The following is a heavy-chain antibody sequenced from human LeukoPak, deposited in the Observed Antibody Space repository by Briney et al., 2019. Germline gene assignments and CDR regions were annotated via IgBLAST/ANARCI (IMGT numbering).Heavy chain of an antibody. CDR2: FDPEEAET. D-gene: IGHD3-3*01. CDR3: TTSRYNFWSGFTY. Sequence: ASVTVSCKVSGYTFTEFSMHWVRQAPGKGLEWMGGFDPEEAETVYAQTFQGRVTMTEDTSTDTAYMELSSLRSEDTAVYYCTTSRYNFWSGFTYWGQGTLVTVSS. V-gene: IGHV1-24*01. CDR1: GYTFTEFS. J-gene: IGHJ4*02.